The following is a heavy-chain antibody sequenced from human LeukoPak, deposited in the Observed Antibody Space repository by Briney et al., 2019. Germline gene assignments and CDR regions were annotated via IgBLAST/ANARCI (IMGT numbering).Heavy chain of an antibody. CDR3: ASAYFYDSSGHQTFDY. D-gene: IGHD3-22*01. V-gene: IGHV3-48*04. J-gene: IGHJ4*02. Sequence: GGSLRLSCAVSGFTLSSYAMSWVRQAPGKGLEWVSYISSSYNTIYYADSVKGRFTISRDNAKNSLYLQMNSLRAEDTAVYYCASAYFYDSSGHQTFDYWGQGTLGTVSS. CDR2: ISSSYNTI. CDR1: GFTLSSYA.